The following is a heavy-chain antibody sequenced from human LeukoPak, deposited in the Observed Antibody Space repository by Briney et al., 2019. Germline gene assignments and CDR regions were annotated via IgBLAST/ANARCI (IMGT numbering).Heavy chain of an antibody. V-gene: IGHV1-2*06. D-gene: IGHD2-2*01. Sequence: ASVKVSCKASGYTFTGYYMHWVRQAPGQGLEWMGRINPNSGGTNYAQKFQGRVTMTRDTSISTAYMELSRLRSDDTAVYYCARDSESWYQLPTALHYYYYMDVWGKGTTVTVSS. CDR1: GYTFTGYY. CDR2: INPNSGGT. CDR3: ARDSESWYQLPTALHYYYYMDV. J-gene: IGHJ6*03.